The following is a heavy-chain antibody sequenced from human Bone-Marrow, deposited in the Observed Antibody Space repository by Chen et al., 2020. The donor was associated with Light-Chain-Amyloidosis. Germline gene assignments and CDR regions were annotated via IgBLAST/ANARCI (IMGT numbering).Heavy chain of an antibody. CDR1: GFSISSGYY. D-gene: IGHD1-1*01. J-gene: IGHJ4*02. CDR2: IYHTVST. V-gene: IGHV4-38-2*01. Sequence: QVQLQESGPGLVKPSENLSLTCAIPGFSISSGYYWGWIRQSPGEGLEWIGSIYHTVSTYYTPSLESRVTISVDTSKNQFSLKLRSVTAADTAVYYCAAVQGGDFDYWGRGTLVTVSS. CDR3: AAVQGGDFDY.